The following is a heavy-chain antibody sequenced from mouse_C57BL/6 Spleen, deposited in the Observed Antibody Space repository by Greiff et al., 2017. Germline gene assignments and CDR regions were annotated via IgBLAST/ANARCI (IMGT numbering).Heavy chain of an antibody. V-gene: IGHV1-39*01. Sequence: QLQQPGPELVKPGASVKISCKASGYSFTDYNMNWVKQSNGKSLEWIGVINPNCGTTSYNQKFKGKATLTVDQSSSTAYMQLNSLTSEDSAVDYCARSSDYSNGCFAYWGQGTLVTVSA. D-gene: IGHD2-5*01. J-gene: IGHJ3*01. CDR3: ARSSDYSNGCFAY. CDR1: GYSFTDYN. CDR2: INPNCGTT.